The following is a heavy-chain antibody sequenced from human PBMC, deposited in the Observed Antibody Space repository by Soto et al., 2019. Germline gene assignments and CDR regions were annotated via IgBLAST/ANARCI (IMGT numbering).Heavy chain of an antibody. D-gene: IGHD3-22*01. V-gene: IGHV1-18*01. CDR2: ISAYNGNT. CDR3: ARRDYYDSSGRGYWFDP. Sequence: ASVKVSCKASGYTFTSYGISWVRQAPGQGLEWMGWISAYNGNTNYAQKLQGRVTMTTDTSTSTAYMELRSLRSDDTAVYYCARRDYYDSSGRGYWFDPWGQGTLVTVSS. CDR1: GYTFTSYG. J-gene: IGHJ5*02.